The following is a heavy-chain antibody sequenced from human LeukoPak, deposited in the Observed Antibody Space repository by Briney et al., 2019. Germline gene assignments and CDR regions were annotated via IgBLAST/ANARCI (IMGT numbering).Heavy chain of an antibody. Sequence: GGSLRLSCAASGFTFSSYAMSWVRQAPGKGLEWVSAISGSGGSTYYADSVKGRFTISRDNSKNTLYLQTNSLRAEDTAVYYCAKDPSPLYYYDSSGTEDAFDIWGQGTMVTVSS. J-gene: IGHJ3*02. V-gene: IGHV3-23*01. D-gene: IGHD3-22*01. CDR1: GFTFSSYA. CDR3: AKDPSPLYYYDSSGTEDAFDI. CDR2: ISGSGGST.